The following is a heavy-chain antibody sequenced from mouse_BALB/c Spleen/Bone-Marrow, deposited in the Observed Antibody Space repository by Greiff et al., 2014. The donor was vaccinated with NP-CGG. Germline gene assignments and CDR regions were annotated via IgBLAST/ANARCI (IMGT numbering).Heavy chain of an antibody. V-gene: IGHV1-61*01. CDR1: GYSFTSYW. D-gene: IGHD2-1*01. CDR3: AKDGNPFDF. CDR2: IYPSDSVT. Sequence: QVQLKESGAELGRPGASVKLSCKASGYSFTSYWMNWGKQRPGQGLEWIGMIYPSDSVTRLNQNFKDKATWTVDKSSSTAYMQLSSPTSEDSAVYYCAKDGNPFDFWGQGTTLTVSS. J-gene: IGHJ2*01.